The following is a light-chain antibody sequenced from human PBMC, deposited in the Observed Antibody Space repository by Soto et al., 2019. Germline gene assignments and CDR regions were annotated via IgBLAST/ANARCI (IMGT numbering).Light chain of an antibody. Sequence: EIVLTQSPGTLSLSPGERATLSCGASQSVTGYYLAWYQQKPGQAPRLLIYGASSRATGIPDRFSGSGSGTDFTLTISRLEPEDFAVYYCQQYGTSPWTFGQGTKVEIK. V-gene: IGKV3-20*01. CDR1: QSVTGYY. CDR3: QQYGTSPWT. CDR2: GAS. J-gene: IGKJ1*01.